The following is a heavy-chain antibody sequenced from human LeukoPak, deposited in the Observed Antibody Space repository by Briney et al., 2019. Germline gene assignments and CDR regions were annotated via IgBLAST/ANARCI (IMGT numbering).Heavy chain of an antibody. V-gene: IGHV7-4-1*02. CDR1: GYTFTVYS. CDR2: ITTSTGKP. Sequence: GASVKVSCKASGYTFTVYSINWLRQAPGRGLEWMGWITTSTGKPTYAQGFTGRFVFSLDTSVSTTYLHINSLKAEDTAVYYCAREEGTGTKLWVDYWGQGTLVTVSS. D-gene: IGHD1-7*01. CDR3: AREEGTGTKLWVDY. J-gene: IGHJ4*02.